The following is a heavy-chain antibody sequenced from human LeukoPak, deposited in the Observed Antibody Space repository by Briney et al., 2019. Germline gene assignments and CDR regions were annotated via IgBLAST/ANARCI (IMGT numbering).Heavy chain of an antibody. CDR1: GFTFDDYV. CDR3: TKAEGFFGGFYDH. Sequence: PGGSLRLSCAASGFTFDDYVMHWVRQAPGKGLEWISGISWNSGSTDFADSVKGRFTISRDNAKNSLYLQMNSLRPEDTALYYCTKAEGFFGGFYDHWGQGTLVTVSS. D-gene: IGHD4-23*01. CDR2: ISWNSGST. V-gene: IGHV3-9*01. J-gene: IGHJ5*02.